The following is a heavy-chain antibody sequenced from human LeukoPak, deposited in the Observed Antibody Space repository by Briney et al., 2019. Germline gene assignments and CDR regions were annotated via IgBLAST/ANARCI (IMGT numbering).Heavy chain of an antibody. J-gene: IGHJ6*02. CDR1: GYTFTGYY. V-gene: IGHV1-46*01. CDR2: INPSGDIT. Sequence: ASVKVSCKASGYTFTGYYMHWVRQAPGQGLEWMGIINPSGDITNYAQKFRGRVTMTRVTSTSTVYMELSSLRSEDTAVYYCAREMRSVTTFNYYYGMDVWGQGTTVTVSS. CDR3: AREMRSVTTFNYYYGMDV. D-gene: IGHD2/OR15-2a*01.